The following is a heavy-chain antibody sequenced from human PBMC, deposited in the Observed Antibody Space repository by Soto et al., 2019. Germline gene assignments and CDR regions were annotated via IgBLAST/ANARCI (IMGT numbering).Heavy chain of an antibody. CDR1: GFTFSDYY. CDR3: ARGNWYFDL. Sequence: QVQLVESGGGLVKTGGSRRPSCAASGFTFSDYYMSWLRQAPGKGLEWLAFISSSGTTMEYADPVKGRFSSSRDTANNSVFLQMNSLRADDTAVYFCARGNWYFDLWGRGTLVTVSS. V-gene: IGHV3-11*01. CDR2: ISSSGTTM. J-gene: IGHJ2*01.